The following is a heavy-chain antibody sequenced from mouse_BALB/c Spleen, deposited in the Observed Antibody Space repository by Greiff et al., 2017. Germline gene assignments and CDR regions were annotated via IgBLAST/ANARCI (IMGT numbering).Heavy chain of an antibody. J-gene: IGHJ3*01. CDR2: ISYSGST. D-gene: IGHD1-1*01. Sequence: EVQLQQSGPGLVKPSQSLSLTCTVTGYSITSDYAWNWIRQFPGNKLEWLGYISYSGSTSYNPSLKSRISITRDTSKNQFFLQLNSVTTEDTATYYCARYYYGSSYWGQGTLVTVSA. V-gene: IGHV3-2*02. CDR1: GYSITSDYA. CDR3: ARYYYGSSY.